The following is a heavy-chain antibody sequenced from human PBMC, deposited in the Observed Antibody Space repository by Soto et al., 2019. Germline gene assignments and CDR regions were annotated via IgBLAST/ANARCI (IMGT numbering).Heavy chain of an antibody. CDR2: IYYSGRT. CDR1: GGSIRDYF. D-gene: IGHD4-17*01. V-gene: IGHV4-59*01. CDR3: ARVGGDDFGDSGGFDY. J-gene: IGHJ4*02. Sequence: PSETLSLTCTVSGGSIRDYFWTWIRQPPGKGLEWIGYIYYSGRTIYNPSLKSRVSISVDTSKNHFSLQLRSVTAADTAVYYCARVGGDDFGDSGGFDYWGQGTLVTVS.